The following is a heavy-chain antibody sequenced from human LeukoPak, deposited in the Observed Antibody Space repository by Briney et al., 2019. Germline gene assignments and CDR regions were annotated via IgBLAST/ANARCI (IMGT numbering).Heavy chain of an antibody. CDR3: AKGGYDYIEIAYFDY. Sequence: GWALRLSCAASGCSFNNYARSGVRQAPGKGLEGVALIIPSSRITLYADSVTGRFTISRDNSKNMVYLQMNSLRAEDTAVYYCAKGGYDYIEIAYFDYWGQGTLVTVSS. D-gene: IGHD5-12*01. V-gene: IGHV3-23*01. CDR1: GCSFNNYA. CDR2: IIPSSRIT. J-gene: IGHJ4*02.